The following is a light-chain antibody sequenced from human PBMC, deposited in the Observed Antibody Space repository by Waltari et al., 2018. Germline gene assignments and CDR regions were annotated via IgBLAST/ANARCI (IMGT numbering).Light chain of an antibody. V-gene: IGKV4-1*01. Sequence: DIVMTQSPESLAVSLGERATIRCKTSESVLYSPNNKNHLAWYQQKPGPPPRLLLYWASTRESGVPDRFIGSGSETDFTLTVTSLQAEDVAVYYCQQYYNTPLTFGGGTKVEVK. CDR1: ESVLYSPNNKNH. CDR3: QQYYNTPLT. J-gene: IGKJ4*01. CDR2: WAS.